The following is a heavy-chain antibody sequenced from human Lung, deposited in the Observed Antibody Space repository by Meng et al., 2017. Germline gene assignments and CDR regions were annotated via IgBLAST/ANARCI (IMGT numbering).Heavy chain of an antibody. CDR2: INHSGST. V-gene: IGHV4-34*01. Sequence: QVPSQEWGEGCCQPSGTLSLTCVVSGGSCSDYYWSWIRQPPGKGLEWIGEINHSGSTNYNPSLESRATISVDTSQNNLSLKLSSVTAADSAVYYCARGPTTMAHDFDYWGQGTLVTVSS. CDR3: ARGPTTMAHDFDY. J-gene: IGHJ4*02. D-gene: IGHD4-11*01. CDR1: GGSCSDYY.